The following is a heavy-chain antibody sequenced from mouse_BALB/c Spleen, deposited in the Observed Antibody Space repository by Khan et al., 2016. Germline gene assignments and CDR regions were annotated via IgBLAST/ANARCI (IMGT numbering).Heavy chain of an antibody. D-gene: IGHD1-2*01. CDR2: ILPGSGST. J-gene: IGHJ1*01. CDR1: GYTFSSYW. CDR3: ARKGITTARYFDV. Sequence: QVRLQQSGAELMKPGASVKISCKATGYTFSSYWIEWVKQRPGHGLEWIGEILPGSGSTNYNEKFKGKATFTADTSSNTAYMQLSSLPSEDSAVYYGARKGITTARYFDVWGAGTTVTVSS. V-gene: IGHV1-9*01.